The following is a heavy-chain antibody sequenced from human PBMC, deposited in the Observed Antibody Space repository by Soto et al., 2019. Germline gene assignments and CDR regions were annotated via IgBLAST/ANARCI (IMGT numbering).Heavy chain of an antibody. CDR3: ASEHSSGWYGGLDY. CDR2: IYYSGST. D-gene: IGHD6-19*01. CDR1: GGSISSGGYY. Sequence: QVQLQESGPGLVKPSQTLSLTGTVSGGSISSGGYYWSWIRHHPGKGLEWIGYIYYSGSTYYNPSLKSRVTISVDTSKNQFSLKLSSVTAADTALYYCASEHSSGWYGGLDYWGQGTLVTVSS. V-gene: IGHV4-31*03. J-gene: IGHJ4*02.